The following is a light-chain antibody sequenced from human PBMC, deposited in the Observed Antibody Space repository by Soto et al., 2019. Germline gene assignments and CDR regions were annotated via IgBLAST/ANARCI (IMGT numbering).Light chain of an antibody. V-gene: IGLV2-8*01. CDR2: EVS. Sequence: QSALTQPPSASGSPGLSVTISCTGTSSDVGGYNYVSWYQQHPGKAPKLMIYEVSKRPSGVPDRFSGSKSGNTASLTVSGLQAEDEADYYCSSYAGSNRVFGGGTKVTVL. J-gene: IGLJ2*01. CDR3: SSYAGSNRV. CDR1: SSDVGGYNY.